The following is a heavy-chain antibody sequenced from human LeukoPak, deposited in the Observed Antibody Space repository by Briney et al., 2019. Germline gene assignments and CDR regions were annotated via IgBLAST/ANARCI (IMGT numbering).Heavy chain of an antibody. V-gene: IGHV1-46*01. CDR2: INPSGGST. CDR3: ARDPGRGPSRVRGGYYFDY. Sequence: GASVKVSCKASGYTFTSYYMHWVRQAPGQGLEWMGIINPSGGSTSYAQKFQGRVTMTRDMSTSTVYMELSSLRSEDTAVYYCARDPGRGPSRVRGGYYFDYWGQGTLVTVSS. CDR1: GYTFTSYY. D-gene: IGHD3-10*02. J-gene: IGHJ4*02.